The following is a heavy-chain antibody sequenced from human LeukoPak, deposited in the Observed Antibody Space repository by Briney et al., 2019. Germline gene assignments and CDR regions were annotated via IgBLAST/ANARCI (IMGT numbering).Heavy chain of an antibody. Sequence: GSLRLSCAASGFTFSNAWMSWVRQAPGKGLEWIGEISHSGSTNYNPSLKSRVTISVDKSKNQFSLKLSSVTAADTAVYYCARVAYSSGWYCDYWGQGTLVTVSS. J-gene: IGHJ4*02. CDR1: GFTFSNAW. CDR2: ISHSGST. D-gene: IGHD6-19*01. V-gene: IGHV4-4*02. CDR3: ARVAYSSGWYCDY.